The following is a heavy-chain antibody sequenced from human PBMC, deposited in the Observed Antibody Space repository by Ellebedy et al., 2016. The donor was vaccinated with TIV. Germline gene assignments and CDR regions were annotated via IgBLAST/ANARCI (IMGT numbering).Heavy chain of an antibody. CDR3: AKSLYYGDSASYVFDY. D-gene: IGHD4-17*01. CDR1: GFTFDDYA. CDR2: ISTSGGKT. Sequence: GESLKISCAASGFTFDDYAMHWVRQAPGKGLEWVSSISTSGGKTYYADFVRGRFTISRDNSKNTLYLQMNSLRAEDTAVYYCAKSLYYGDSASYVFDYWGLGTLVTVSS. J-gene: IGHJ4*02. V-gene: IGHV3-23*01.